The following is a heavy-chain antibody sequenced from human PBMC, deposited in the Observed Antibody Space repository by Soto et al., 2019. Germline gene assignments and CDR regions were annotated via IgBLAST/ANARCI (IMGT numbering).Heavy chain of an antibody. Sequence: GGSLRLSCAASGFTVSSNYMSWVRQAPGKGLEWVSVIYSGGSTYYADSVKGRFTISRDNSKNTLYLQMNSLRAEDTAVYYCAHRNYYESRGYYYYFDYWGQGTLVTVPQ. V-gene: IGHV3-53*01. CDR1: GFTVSSNY. J-gene: IGHJ4*02. CDR3: AHRNYYESRGYYYYFDY. D-gene: IGHD3-22*01. CDR2: IYSGGST.